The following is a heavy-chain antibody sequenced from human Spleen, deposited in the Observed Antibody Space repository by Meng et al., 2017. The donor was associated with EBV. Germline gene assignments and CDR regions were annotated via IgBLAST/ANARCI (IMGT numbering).Heavy chain of an antibody. CDR3: TRDRTSNRFDY. Sequence: EAQFEEFGGGLVKPGESLSLSCAASGFTLISYSMNWVRPAPGKGLEWVSSISSNSIDIYYADLVKGRFTISRDNAKNSLFLQMNSLRAEDTAVYYCTRDRTSNRFDYWGQGTLVTVSS. J-gene: IGHJ4*02. CDR2: ISSNSIDI. CDR1: GFTLISYS. V-gene: IGHV3-21*01. D-gene: IGHD2-8*01.